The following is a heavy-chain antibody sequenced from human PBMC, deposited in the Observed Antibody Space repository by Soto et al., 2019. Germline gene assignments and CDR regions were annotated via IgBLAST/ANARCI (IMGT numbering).Heavy chain of an antibody. D-gene: IGHD1-20*01. J-gene: IGHJ4*02. CDR1: GGSMNNDSYY. V-gene: IGHV4-39*01. CDR2: IYYTGNT. Sequence: QLQLQESGPGLVRPSETLSLTCSVSGGSMNNDSYYWGWIRQPPGKGLEWIGTIYYTGNTFYNPSIRSRVTNSVDTSKNQLSRTLTSLTVADTAVYYCAIPRWKDGIKWGRGILVTVSS. CDR3: AIPRWKDGIK.